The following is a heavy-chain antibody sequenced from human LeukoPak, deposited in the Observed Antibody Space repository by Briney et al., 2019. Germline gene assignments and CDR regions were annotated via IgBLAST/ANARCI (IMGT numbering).Heavy chain of an antibody. Sequence: GGSLTLSCVVSGLTFTSYTMDWVRQAPGKGLEWLSSISSSSNDIYYADSVKGRFTISRDNAKNSMLLQMNSLRAEDTALYYCAIIRGRNSWGQGTLVTVSS. D-gene: IGHD3-10*01. CDR3: AIIRGRNS. J-gene: IGHJ4*02. CDR2: ISSSSNDI. CDR1: GLTFTSYT. V-gene: IGHV3-21*01.